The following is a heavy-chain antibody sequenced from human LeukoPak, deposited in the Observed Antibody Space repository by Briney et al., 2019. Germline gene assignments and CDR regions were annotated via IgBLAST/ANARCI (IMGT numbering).Heavy chain of an antibody. Sequence: GGSLRLSCAASGFTFSSYAMSWVRQAPGKGLEWVSSISGSGVSTYYADAVKGRFTISRDNSKNTLYLQMNSLRAEDTALYYCARDRWLRYYFDYWGQGTLVTVSS. CDR3: ARDRWLRYYFDY. CDR1: GFTFSSYA. CDR2: ISGSGVST. V-gene: IGHV3-23*01. D-gene: IGHD5-12*01. J-gene: IGHJ4*02.